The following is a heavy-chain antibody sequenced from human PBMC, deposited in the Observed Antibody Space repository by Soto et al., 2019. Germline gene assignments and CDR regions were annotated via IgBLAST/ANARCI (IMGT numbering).Heavy chain of an antibody. CDR3: ARGIAAERTYYYYYGMDV. D-gene: IGHD6-13*01. J-gene: IGHJ6*02. V-gene: IGHV3-21*01. CDR2: ISSSSSYI. CDR1: GFTFSSYS. Sequence: GGSLRLSCAASGFTFSSYSMNWVRQAPGKELEWVSSISSSSSYIYYADSVKGRFTISRDNAKNSLYLQMNSLRAEDTAVYYCARGIAAERTYYYYYGMDVWGQGTTVTVSS.